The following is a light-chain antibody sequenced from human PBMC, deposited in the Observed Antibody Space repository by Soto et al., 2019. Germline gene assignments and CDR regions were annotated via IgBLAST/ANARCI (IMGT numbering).Light chain of an antibody. J-gene: IGKJ1*01. CDR2: GTS. CDR3: QQYGSSSWT. CDR1: QSVSSSY. V-gene: IGKV3-20*01. Sequence: EIVLTQSPGTLSLSPGETATLSCRASQSVSSSYLAWYQQKPGQAPRLLIYGTSSRATAIPDRFSGSRSGTDFTLTISRLEPEDFAVYYFQQYGSSSWTFGQGTKVE.